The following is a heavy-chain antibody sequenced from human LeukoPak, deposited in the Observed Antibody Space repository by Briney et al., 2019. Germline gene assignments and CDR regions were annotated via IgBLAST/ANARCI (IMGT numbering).Heavy chain of an antibody. V-gene: IGHV3-23*01. J-gene: IGHJ4*02. Sequence: GGSLRLSCAASGLALSNFAMAWVRHAPEKGLEWVATITSDDFNQHYKHSVEGRFIISRDTSMNTLYLQMSGLRAEDTAKYFCASQLGWTLTHWGQGALVTVSS. CDR2: ITSDDFNQ. D-gene: IGHD7-27*01. CDR3: ASQLGWTLTH. CDR1: GLALSNFA.